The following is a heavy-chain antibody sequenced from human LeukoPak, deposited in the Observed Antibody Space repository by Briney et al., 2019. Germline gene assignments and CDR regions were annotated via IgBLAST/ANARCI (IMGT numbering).Heavy chain of an antibody. V-gene: IGHV1-2*02. CDR2: INPKSGGT. CDR1: GYTFTGYY. Sequence: ASVKVSCKASGYTFTGYYMHWVRQAPGQGLEWMGWINPKSGGTNYAQKFQGRVTTTRDTSISTAYMELSRLRSDDTAVYYCARDFLHVYHYDSSGYVRGAFDIWGQGTKVTVSS. CDR3: ARDFLHVYHYDSSGYVRGAFDI. J-gene: IGHJ3*02. D-gene: IGHD3-22*01.